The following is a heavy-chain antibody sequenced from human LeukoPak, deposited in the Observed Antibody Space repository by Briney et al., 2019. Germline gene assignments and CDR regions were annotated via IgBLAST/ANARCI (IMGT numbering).Heavy chain of an antibody. Sequence: SETLSLTCTVSGGSISNYYWSWIRQPPGKGLEWIGYIYNSGSTNYNPSLKSRVTISVDTSKNQFSLRLTSVTAADTAVYYCARGPESYYFDHWGQGTLVTVSS. CDR1: GGSISNYY. CDR2: IYNSGST. CDR3: ARGPESYYFDH. V-gene: IGHV4-59*08. J-gene: IGHJ4*02.